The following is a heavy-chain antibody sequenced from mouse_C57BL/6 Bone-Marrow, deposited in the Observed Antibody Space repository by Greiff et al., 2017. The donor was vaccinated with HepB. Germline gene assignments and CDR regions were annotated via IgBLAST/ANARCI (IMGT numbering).Heavy chain of an antibody. CDR2: INPSSGYT. V-gene: IGHV1-7*01. J-gene: IGHJ3*01. CDR3: ARFFAYGYDDFAY. CDR1: GYTFTSYW. D-gene: IGHD2-2*01. Sequence: VQLQQSGAELAKPGASVKLSCKASGYTFTSYWMHWVKQRPGQGLEWIGYINPSSGYTKYKQKFKDKATLTADKSSSTANMQLSSLTYEDSAVYYCARFFAYGYDDFAYWGQGTLVTVSS.